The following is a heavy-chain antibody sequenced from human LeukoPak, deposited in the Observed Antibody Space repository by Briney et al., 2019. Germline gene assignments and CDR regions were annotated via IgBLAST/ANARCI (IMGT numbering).Heavy chain of an antibody. CDR1: GYSFTNNW. CDR3: ARPNITSYYDSRGYDAFDV. J-gene: IGHJ3*01. D-gene: IGHD3-22*01. CDR2: IYPDDSDT. Sequence: GESLQISCEASGYSFTNNWIAWVRQMPGKGLEWMGIIYPDDSDTRYSPSFQGQVTISADKSVRTAYLQWSSLKASDTAMYYCARPNITSYYDSRGYDAFDVWGQGTMVTVSS. V-gene: IGHV5-51*01.